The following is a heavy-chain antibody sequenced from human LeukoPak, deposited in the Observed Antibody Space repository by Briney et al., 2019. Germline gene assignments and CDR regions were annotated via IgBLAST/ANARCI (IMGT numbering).Heavy chain of an antibody. CDR3: ARGRGSRTGFNGDYLDY. D-gene: IGHD3/OR15-3a*01. CDR2: ITPILGLR. CDR1: GGPFSSHA. V-gene: IGHV1-69*04. Sequence: SLKVSCKTSGGPFSSHAINWVRQPPGQGLEWVGRITPILGLRNYAQKFQGRVTITADKSTTTVSMDLTSLTSEDTAVYFCARGRGSRTGFNGDYLDYWGQGTLVTVTS. J-gene: IGHJ4*02.